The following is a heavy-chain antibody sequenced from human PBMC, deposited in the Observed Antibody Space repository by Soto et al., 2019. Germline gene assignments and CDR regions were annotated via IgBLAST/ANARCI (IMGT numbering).Heavy chain of an antibody. CDR1: GFSVSSNY. CDR3: VRDQGIPVTA. V-gene: IGHV3-53*01. D-gene: IGHD6-19*01. J-gene: IGHJ4*02. Sequence: GGSLRLSCAASGFSVSSNYMSWVRQAPGKGLEWVSVIFVGGGTYYADSVKGRFTISRDNSKNTLYLQMNSLRDEDTALYYCVRDQGIPVTAWGQGTLVTVSS. CDR2: IFVGGGT.